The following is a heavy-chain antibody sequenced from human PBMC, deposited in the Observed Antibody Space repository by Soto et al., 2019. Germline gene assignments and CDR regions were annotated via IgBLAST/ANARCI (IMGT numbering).Heavy chain of an antibody. CDR3: VSGTCSSTSCFDY. D-gene: IGHD2-2*01. J-gene: IGHJ4*02. CDR2: IKLDGSEK. Sequence: EVQLVESGGGLVQPGGSLRLSCVASGLTSSSYWMSWVRQAPGKGLEWVANIKLDGSEKYYVDPVKGRFTISRDNAKNSLYLQMNSLRAEDTAVYYCVSGTCSSTSCFDYWGQGTLVTVSS. CDR1: GLTSSSYW. V-gene: IGHV3-7*01.